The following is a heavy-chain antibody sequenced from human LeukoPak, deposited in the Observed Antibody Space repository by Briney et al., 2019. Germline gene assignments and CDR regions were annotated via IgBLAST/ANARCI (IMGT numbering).Heavy chain of an antibody. V-gene: IGHV4-34*01. CDR3: ARGGGGDIVVVPAAHMDV. CDR2: INHSGST. J-gene: IGHJ6*03. Sequence: SETLSLTCAVYGGSFSGYYWSWIRQPPGKGLEWIGEINHSGSTNHNPSLKSRVTISVDTSKNQFSLKLRSVTAADTAVYYCARGGGGDIVVVPAAHMDVWGKGTTVTVSS. D-gene: IGHD2-2*01. CDR1: GGSFSGYY.